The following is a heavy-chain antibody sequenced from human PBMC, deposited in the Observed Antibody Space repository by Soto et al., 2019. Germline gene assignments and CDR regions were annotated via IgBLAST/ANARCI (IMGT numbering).Heavy chain of an antibody. D-gene: IGHD3-22*01. CDR3: ARQAYHYDTYSFGY. Sequence: GESLKISCKASGYTFTSYWIGWVRQMPGKGLEWMGIIYPSNSETGFSPSFQGQVTLSADKSIFTAYLQWSSLKASDTAIYYCARQAYHYDTYSFGYWGQGTLVTAPQ. CDR1: GYTFTSYW. V-gene: IGHV5-51*01. CDR2: IYPSNSET. J-gene: IGHJ4*02.